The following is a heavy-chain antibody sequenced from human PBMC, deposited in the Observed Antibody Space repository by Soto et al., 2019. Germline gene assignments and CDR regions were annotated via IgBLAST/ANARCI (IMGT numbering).Heavy chain of an antibody. D-gene: IGHD6-19*01. J-gene: IGHJ4*02. V-gene: IGHV3-21*01. CDR1: GFIFRSYS. Sequence: GGSLRLSCAASGFIFRSYSMNWVRQAPGKGLEWVSSIDSSSSYIYYADSVKGRFTISRDNAKNSLYLQMNSLRAADTAVYFCVIHRNYIVVSGSFFDYWSQGTLVTVSS. CDR2: IDSSSSYI. CDR3: VIHRNYIVVSGSFFDY.